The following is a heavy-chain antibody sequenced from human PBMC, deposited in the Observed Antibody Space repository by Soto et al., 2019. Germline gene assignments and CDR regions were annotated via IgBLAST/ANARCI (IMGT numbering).Heavy chain of an antibody. CDR3: ARLIVVVPSALLDYNYYGMDV. V-gene: IGHV1-69*13. J-gene: IGHJ6*02. D-gene: IGHD2-2*01. CDR2: IIPIFGTA. Sequence: SVKVSCKASGGTFSSYAISWVRQAPGQGLEWMGGIIPIFGTANYAQKFQGRVTITADESTSTAYMELSSLRSEDTAVYYCARLIVVVPSALLDYNYYGMDVWGQGTTVTVSS. CDR1: GGTFSSYA.